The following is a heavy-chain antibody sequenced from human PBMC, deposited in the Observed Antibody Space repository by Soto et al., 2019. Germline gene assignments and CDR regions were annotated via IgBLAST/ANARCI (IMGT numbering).Heavy chain of an antibody. CDR3: AIVSPHYYYDSSGYRY. D-gene: IGHD3-22*01. CDR2: IDPSDSYT. V-gene: IGHV5-10-1*01. CDR1: GYSFTSYW. Sequence: PGESLKISCRGSGYSFTSYWISWVRQMPGKGLEWMGRIDPSDSYTNYSPSFQGHVTISADKSISTAYLQWSSPKASDTAMYYCAIVSPHYYYDSSGYRYWGQGTLVTVSS. J-gene: IGHJ4*02.